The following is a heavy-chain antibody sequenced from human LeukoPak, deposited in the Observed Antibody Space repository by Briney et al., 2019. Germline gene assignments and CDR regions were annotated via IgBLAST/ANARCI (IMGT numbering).Heavy chain of an antibody. J-gene: IGHJ3*02. CDR1: GGSISSSNW. D-gene: IGHD3-22*01. Sequence: PSGTLSLTCAVSGGSISSSNWWSWVRQPPGKGLEWIGEIYHSGSTNYNPSLKSRVTISVDRSKNQFSLKLSSVTAADTAVYYCARVKGYYDSSGQPSYVDAFDIWGQGTMVTVSS. CDR3: ARVKGYYDSSGQPSYVDAFDI. V-gene: IGHV4-4*02. CDR2: IYHSGST.